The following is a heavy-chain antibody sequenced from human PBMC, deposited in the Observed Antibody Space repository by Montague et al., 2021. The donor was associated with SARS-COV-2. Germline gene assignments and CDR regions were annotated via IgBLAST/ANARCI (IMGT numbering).Heavy chain of an antibody. J-gene: IGHJ5*02. D-gene: IGHD3-9*01. V-gene: IGHV4-39*01. CDR1: GGSISSSSYY. CDR3: ARQAIKFTHWFDP. CDR2: IYYSGST. Sequence: SETLSLTCTVPGGSISSSSYYWGWIRQPPGKGLEWIGSIYYSGSTYYNPSLKSRVTISVDTSKNQFSLKLSSVTAADTAVYYCARQAIKFTHWFDPWGQGTLVTVSS.